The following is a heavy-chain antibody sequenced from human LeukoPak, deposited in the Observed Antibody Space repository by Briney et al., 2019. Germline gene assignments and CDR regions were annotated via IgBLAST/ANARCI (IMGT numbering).Heavy chain of an antibody. D-gene: IGHD4-17*01. CDR1: GFTFSSYA. J-gene: IGHJ3*02. V-gene: IGHV3-23*01. Sequence: GGSLRLSCAASGFTFSSYAMSWVRQAPGKGLEWVSSISGSGGSTYYGDSVEGRFTISRDNSKNTLYLQMNSLRAEDTAVYYCARPLTTRSYSDAFDIWGQGTMVTVSS. CDR2: ISGSGGST. CDR3: ARPLTTRSYSDAFDI.